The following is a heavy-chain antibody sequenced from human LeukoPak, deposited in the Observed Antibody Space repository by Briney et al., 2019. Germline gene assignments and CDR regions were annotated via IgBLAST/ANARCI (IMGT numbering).Heavy chain of an antibody. CDR1: GFTFSTYA. Sequence: PGGSLRLPCAASGFTFSTYAMGWVRQAPGKGLEWVSSIKRGGGDPFYADSVKGRFTISRDNSKNTLFLQLNSLRAEDTAVYYCAKGGHDFNPFYWWGQGTLVTVSS. CDR3: AKGGHDFNPFYW. J-gene: IGHJ4*02. V-gene: IGHV3-23*01. CDR2: IKRGGGDP. D-gene: IGHD2-21*02.